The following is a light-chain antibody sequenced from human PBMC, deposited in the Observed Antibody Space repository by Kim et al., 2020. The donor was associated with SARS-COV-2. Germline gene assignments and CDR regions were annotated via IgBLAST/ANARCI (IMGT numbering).Light chain of an antibody. V-gene: IGLV2-14*03. CDR3: NSYTTSSTRV. J-gene: IGLJ3*02. Sequence: GQSIAIACTGTTSDVRGYNYGSWYQRHPGKAPKLIIYGVNNRPSGVSDRFSGSKSGSTASLTISGLQAEDEAYYYCNSYTTSSTRVFGGGTKLTVL. CDR2: GVN. CDR1: TSDVRGYNY.